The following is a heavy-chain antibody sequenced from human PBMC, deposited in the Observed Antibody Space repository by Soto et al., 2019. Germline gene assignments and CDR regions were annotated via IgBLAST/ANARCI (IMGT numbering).Heavy chain of an antibody. CDR2: IYYSGST. CDR1: GGSISSYY. D-gene: IGHD3-10*01. J-gene: IGHJ4*02. CDR3: ARGSTYYYGSGSYYPLDY. Sequence: SETLSLTCTVSGGSISSYYWSWIRQPPGKGLEWIGYIYYSGSTNYNPSLKSRVTISVDTSKSQFSLKLSSVTAADTAVYYCARGSTYYYGSGSYYPLDYWGQGTLVTVSS. V-gene: IGHV4-59*12.